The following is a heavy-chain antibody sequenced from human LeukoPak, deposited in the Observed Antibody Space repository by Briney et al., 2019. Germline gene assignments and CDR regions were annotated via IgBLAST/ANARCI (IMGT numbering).Heavy chain of an antibody. Sequence: GGSLRLSCAASGFTFSSYGMHWVRQAPGKGLEWVAFIRYDGSNKYYADSVKGRFTISRDNSKNTLYLQMNSLRAEDTAVYYCAKRCPSSYYYYMDVWGKGTTVTVSS. J-gene: IGHJ6*03. CDR3: AKRCPSSYYYYMDV. V-gene: IGHV3-30*02. D-gene: IGHD2-15*01. CDR1: GFTFSSYG. CDR2: IRYDGSNK.